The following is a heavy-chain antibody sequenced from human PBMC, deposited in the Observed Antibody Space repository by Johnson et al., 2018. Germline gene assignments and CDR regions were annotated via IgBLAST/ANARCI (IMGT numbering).Heavy chain of an antibody. D-gene: IGHD1-1*01. CDR2: IDTDGSTT. CDR3: ATSKGRRDAV. CDR1: GFPFRSYF. V-gene: IGHV3-74*02. J-gene: IGHJ3*01. Sequence: VQLVESGGGLVQPGGSLRLSCAASGFPFRSYFMHWVRQAPGKGLVWVSRIDTDGSTTGYADSVKGRFSISRDNAENTLYLQMHSLRVEDTAVYYCATSKGRRDAVWGQGTMVTVSS.